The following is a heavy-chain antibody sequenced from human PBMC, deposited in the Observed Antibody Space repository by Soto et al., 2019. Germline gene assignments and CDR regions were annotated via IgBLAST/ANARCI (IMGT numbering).Heavy chain of an antibody. J-gene: IGHJ4*02. Sequence: PSQTLSLTCAISGDSVSSNSAAWNWIRQSPSRGLEWLGRTYYRSKWYNDYAVSVKSRITINPDTSKNQFSLQLNSVTPEDTAVYYCARDSPASIYGSGSYYAFDYWGQGTLVTVSS. V-gene: IGHV6-1*01. CDR2: TYYRSKWYN. CDR3: ARDSPASIYGSGSYYAFDY. D-gene: IGHD3-10*01. CDR1: GDSVSSNSAA.